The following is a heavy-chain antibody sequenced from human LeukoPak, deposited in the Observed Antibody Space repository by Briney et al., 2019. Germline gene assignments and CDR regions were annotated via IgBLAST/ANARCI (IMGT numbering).Heavy chain of an antibody. CDR3: ARWDELDWAFGT. V-gene: IGHV4-59*08. CDR2: FSLGETT. D-gene: IGHD2-21*01. CDR1: GASITTYS. Sequence: SETLSLTCSVSGASITTYSWNWLRQSPGKGLEWIGYFSLGETTSYTSSLKSRVTISRDTSKNQVSLKLTSVTAADTAVYYCARWDELDWAFGTWGPGALVTVSS. J-gene: IGHJ5*02.